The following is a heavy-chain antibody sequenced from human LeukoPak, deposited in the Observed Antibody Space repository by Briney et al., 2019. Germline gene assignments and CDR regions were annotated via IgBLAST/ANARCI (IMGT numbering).Heavy chain of an antibody. D-gene: IGHD6-13*01. CDR2: ISGSGGST. V-gene: IGHV3-23*01. CDR3: AKGLHIAAEGLLGY. J-gene: IGHJ4*02. Sequence: GGSLRLSCAAPGFTFSSYAMSWVRQAPGKGLEWVSAISGSGGSTYYADSVKGRFTISRDNSKNTLYLQMNSLRAEDTAVYYCAKGLHIAAEGLLGYWGQGTQVTVSS. CDR1: GFTFSSYA.